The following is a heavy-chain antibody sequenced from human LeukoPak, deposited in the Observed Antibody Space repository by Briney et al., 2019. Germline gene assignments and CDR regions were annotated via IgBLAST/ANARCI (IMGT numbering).Heavy chain of an antibody. CDR3: AKVTGGDMITYGGLDY. V-gene: IGHV3-23*01. D-gene: IGHD3-16*01. CDR1: GFTFRNYA. Sequence: GGSLRLSSAASGFTFRNYAMTWVRQAPGKGLEWVSAITGNGISTYYADSVKGRFTISRDNPKNTLYLQMHSLRAEDTAIYYCAKVTGGDMITYGGLDYWGQGTLVTVSS. J-gene: IGHJ4*02. CDR2: ITGNGIST.